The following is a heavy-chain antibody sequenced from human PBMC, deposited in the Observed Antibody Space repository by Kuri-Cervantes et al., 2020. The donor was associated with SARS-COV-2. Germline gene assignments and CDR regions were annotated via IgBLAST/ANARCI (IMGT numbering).Heavy chain of an antibody. CDR2: IYYSGST. CDR1: GGSISSSSYY. J-gene: IGHJ5*02. D-gene: IGHD2-15*01. Sequence: SETLSLTCTVSGGSISSSSYYWGWIRQPPGKGLEWIGSIYYSGSTYYNPSLKSRVAISVDTSKNQFSLKLSSVTAADTAVYYGARLLGYCSGGSCYSWFDPWGQGTLVTVSS. CDR3: ARLLGYCSGGSCYSWFDP. V-gene: IGHV4-39*01.